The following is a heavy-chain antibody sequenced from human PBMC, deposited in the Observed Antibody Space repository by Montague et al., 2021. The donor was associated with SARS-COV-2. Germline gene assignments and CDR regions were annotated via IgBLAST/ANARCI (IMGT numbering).Heavy chain of an antibody. CDR3: ARHLYGSGSYLSWFDP. Sequence: QSGAEVKKPGESLRISCKGSGYSFTSYWISWARQMPGKGLEWMGRVDPSDSYTNYSPSFQGHVTISADKSISTAYLQWSSLKASDTAMYYCARHLYGSGSYLSWFDPGGQGTLVTVSS. D-gene: IGHD3-10*01. V-gene: IGHV5-10-1*01. CDR1: GYSFTSYW. CDR2: VDPSDSYT. J-gene: IGHJ5*02.